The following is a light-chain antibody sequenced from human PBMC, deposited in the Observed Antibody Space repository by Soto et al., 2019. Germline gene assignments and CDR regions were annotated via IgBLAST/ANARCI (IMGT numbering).Light chain of an antibody. J-gene: IGLJ2*01. Sequence: QLVLTQPPSVSGAPGQRVTISCTGTRSNIGAGFDVHWYQQLPGTAPKLLIYRNNQRPSGVPDRFSGSKSGTSASLVISGLRSEDEADYYCAAWDDSLSGVVFGGGTKLTVL. CDR3: AAWDDSLSGVV. V-gene: IGLV1-47*01. CDR2: RNN. CDR1: RSNIGAGFD.